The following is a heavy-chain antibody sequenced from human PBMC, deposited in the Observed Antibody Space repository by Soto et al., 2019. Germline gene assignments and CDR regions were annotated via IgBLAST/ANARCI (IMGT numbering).Heavy chain of an antibody. Sequence: SETLSLTCTVSGGSVSSGSYYWGWIRQPPGKGLEWIGSINYSGSTYYKPSLKSRITISVDTPKNQFSLKLSSVTAADTAVYYCARHASLGSGSYSPFDYWSQGTLVTVSS. CDR3: ARHASLGSGSYSPFDY. CDR1: GGSVSSGSYY. V-gene: IGHV4-39*01. CDR2: INYSGST. J-gene: IGHJ4*02. D-gene: IGHD3-10*01.